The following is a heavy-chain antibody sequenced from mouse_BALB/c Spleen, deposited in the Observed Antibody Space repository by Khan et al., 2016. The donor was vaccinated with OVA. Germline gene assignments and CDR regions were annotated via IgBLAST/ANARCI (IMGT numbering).Heavy chain of an antibody. V-gene: IGHV2-9*02. Sequence: QVQLKESGPGLVAPSQSLSITCTVSGFSLTSYGVHWVRQPPGKGLEWLGVIWAGGSTYYNSALMSRLSLSKDNSKSQVFLTMNSLLTDDTAMYYCARLVGIWGHGTTLTVSS. D-gene: IGHD1-1*01. CDR2: IWAGGST. CDR1: GFSLTSYG. CDR3: ARLVGI. J-gene: IGHJ2*01.